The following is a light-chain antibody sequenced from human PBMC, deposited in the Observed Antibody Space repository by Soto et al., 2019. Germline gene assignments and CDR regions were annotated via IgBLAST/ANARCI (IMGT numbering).Light chain of an antibody. CDR1: QSVSSSY. V-gene: IGKV3-20*01. CDR3: QQYGSSPLFT. CDR2: GAS. Sequence: EIVLTQSPGTLSLSPGERVTLSCRASQSVSSSYLAWYQQKPGQAPRLLIYGASGRATGIPHRFMGSGSGTDFTLTISRLEPKDFAVYYCQQYGSSPLFTFGPGTKVDIK. J-gene: IGKJ3*01.